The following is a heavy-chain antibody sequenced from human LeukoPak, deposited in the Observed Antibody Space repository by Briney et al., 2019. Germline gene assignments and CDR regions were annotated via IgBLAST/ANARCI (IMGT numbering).Heavy chain of an antibody. Sequence: PSETLSLTCAVSGGPMSSYYWSWIRQPPGKGLEWIAYIYYNGNTNYNPSFKGRVTILVDTSKNQFSLKLSSVAAADTAIYYCARQPSATAAFDIWGQGTMVTVSS. CDR1: GGPMSSYY. CDR3: ARQPSATAAFDI. J-gene: IGHJ3*02. D-gene: IGHD5-18*01. CDR2: IYYNGNT. V-gene: IGHV4-59*08.